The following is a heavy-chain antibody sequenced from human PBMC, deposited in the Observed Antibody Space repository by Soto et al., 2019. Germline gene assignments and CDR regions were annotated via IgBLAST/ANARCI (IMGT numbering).Heavy chain of an antibody. CDR2: IYACGNT. D-gene: IGHD6-13*01. J-gene: IGHJ4*02. Sequence: QVQLQESGPGLVKPSETLSLTCTVSGASISNYYWSWIRQPAGKGLEWIGRIYACGNTNYNPSLKSRVTMSVDTSKNQFSLNLNSVTAADTAVYYCARESRSAAGTVEYWGQGTLVTVSS. CDR3: ARESRSAAGTVEY. V-gene: IGHV4-4*07. CDR1: GASISNYY.